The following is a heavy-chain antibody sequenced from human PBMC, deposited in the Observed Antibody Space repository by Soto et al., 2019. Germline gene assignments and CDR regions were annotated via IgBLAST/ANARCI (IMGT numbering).Heavy chain of an antibody. Sequence: SETLSLTCTVSGGSISSYYWCWIRQPPGKGLEWLGYIYYSGSTNYNPSLTSRVTISEDTSKNQFSLKLSSVTAADTAVYYCARVRGYCSGCSCYSPTEYYYGMDVWGQGTTVTVSS. CDR3: ARVRGYCSGCSCYSPTEYYYGMDV. V-gene: IGHV4-59*01. D-gene: IGHD2-15*01. J-gene: IGHJ6*02. CDR2: IYYSGST. CDR1: GGSISSYY.